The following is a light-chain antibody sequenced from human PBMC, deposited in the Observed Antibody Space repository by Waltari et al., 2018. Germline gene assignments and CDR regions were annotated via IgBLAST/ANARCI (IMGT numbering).Light chain of an antibody. CDR1: SGINVADRK. Sequence: QAVLTQPSSLSASPGASARLTCTLHSGINVADRKIYWYQQKPGRPPQYILRFMSDLDKQQASGIPRRFAGSKDASANAGILLISGLQSEDEADYYCMIWHNSASVFGGGTTLTVL. CDR3: MIWHNSASV. J-gene: IGLJ2*01. CDR2: FMSDLDK. V-gene: IGLV5-45*03.